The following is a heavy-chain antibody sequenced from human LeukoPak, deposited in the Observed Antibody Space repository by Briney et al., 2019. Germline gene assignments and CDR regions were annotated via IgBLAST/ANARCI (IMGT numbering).Heavy chain of an antibody. V-gene: IGHV4-59*01. Sequence: SETLSLTCTVSGASISSYYWTWLRQPPGKGLEWIGYTYYSGNTKYNPSLSSRVTISVDTSKNQFSLRLSSVTAADTAVYYCARDGSGSSLDYWGQGSLVTVSS. D-gene: IGHD1-26*01. CDR3: ARDGSGSSLDY. CDR2: TYYSGNT. CDR1: GASISSYY. J-gene: IGHJ4*02.